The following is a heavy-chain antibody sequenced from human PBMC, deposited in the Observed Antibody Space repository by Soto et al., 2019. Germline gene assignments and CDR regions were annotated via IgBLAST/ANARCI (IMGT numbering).Heavy chain of an antibody. D-gene: IGHD3-16*01. CDR2: VFNDESSI. CDR3: ARDDYVWGSYMGDIYYYYYGMDV. Sequence: QVQLVESGGGVVQPGRSLRLSCTASGSGFSALAMHWIRQPPGKGLEWVAVVFNDESSISYADSVKGRFTISRDNSRNTLYLQMTSLRLEDTALYYCARDDYVWGSYMGDIYYYYYGMDVWGQGTTVTVSS. J-gene: IGHJ6*02. CDR1: GSGFSALA. V-gene: IGHV3-30-3*01.